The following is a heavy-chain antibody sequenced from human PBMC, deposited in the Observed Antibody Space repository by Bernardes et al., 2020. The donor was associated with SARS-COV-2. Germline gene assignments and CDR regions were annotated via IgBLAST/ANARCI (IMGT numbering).Heavy chain of an antibody. J-gene: IGHJ5*02. D-gene: IGHD2-15*01. CDR3: ARDYCSGGSCYSFWFDP. Sequence: ASVKVSCKASGYTFTGYYMHWVRQAPGQGLEWMGWSNPNSGGTNYAQKFQGWVTMTRDTSISTAYMELSRLRSDDTAVYYCARDYCSGGSCYSFWFDPWGQVTLVTVSS. V-gene: IGHV1-2*04. CDR2: SNPNSGGT. CDR1: GYTFTGYY.